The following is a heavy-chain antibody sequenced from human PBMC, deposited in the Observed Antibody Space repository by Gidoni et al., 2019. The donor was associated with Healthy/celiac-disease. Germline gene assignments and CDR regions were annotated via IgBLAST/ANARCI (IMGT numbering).Heavy chain of an antibody. CDR2: SRSSGSTI. CDR1: GFTFRSYE. J-gene: IGHJ3*02. Sequence: EVQLVESGGGLVQPGGSLRLSCAASGFTFRSYEMNWLRQAPGKGLEWVSYSRSSGSTIYYADSVKGRFTISRDNAKNSLYLQMNSRRAEDTAVYYCAREGGNATYDAFDIWGQGTMVTVSS. CDR3: AREGGNATYDAFDI. D-gene: IGHD4-4*01. V-gene: IGHV3-48*03.